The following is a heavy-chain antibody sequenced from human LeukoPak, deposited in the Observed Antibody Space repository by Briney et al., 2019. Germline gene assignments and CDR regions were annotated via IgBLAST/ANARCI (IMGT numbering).Heavy chain of an antibody. J-gene: IGHJ4*02. CDR3: ARSYSRPDDY. V-gene: IGHV4-34*01. D-gene: IGHD6-13*01. CDR2: INHSGST. Sequence: PAETLSLTCAVYGGSFSGYYWSWIRQPPGKGLEWIGEINHSGSTNYNPSLKSRVTMSVDTSKNQFSLKLSSVTAADTAVYYCARSYSRPDDYWGQGTLVTVSS. CDR1: GGSFSGYY.